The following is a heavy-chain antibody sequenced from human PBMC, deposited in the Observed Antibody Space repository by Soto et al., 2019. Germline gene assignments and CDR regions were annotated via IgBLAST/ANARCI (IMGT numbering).Heavy chain of an antibody. J-gene: IGHJ4*02. CDR1: GGSFSGYY. CDR3: ARKRGYSYGFFDY. D-gene: IGHD5-18*01. V-gene: IGHV4-34*01. CDR2: INHSGST. Sequence: QVQLQQWGAGLLKPSETLSLTCAVYGGSFSGYYWSWIRQPPGKGLEWIGAINHSGSTNYNPSLQSRVTISVDTSKTGFSLKLSSVTAADTAVYYCARKRGYSYGFFDYWGQGTLVTVSS.